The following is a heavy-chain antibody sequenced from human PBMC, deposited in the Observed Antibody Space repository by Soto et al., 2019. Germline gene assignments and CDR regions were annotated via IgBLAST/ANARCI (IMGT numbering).Heavy chain of an antibody. Sequence: SETLSLTCTVSGGSISSSSYYWGWIRQPPGKGLEWIGSIYYSGSTYYNPSLKSRVTISVDTSKNQFSLKLSSVTAADTAVYYCARQGSHCTNGVCYVDYCGQGTLVTVSS. CDR2: IYYSGST. V-gene: IGHV4-39*01. J-gene: IGHJ4*02. D-gene: IGHD2-8*01. CDR3: ARQGSHCTNGVCYVDY. CDR1: GGSISSSSYY.